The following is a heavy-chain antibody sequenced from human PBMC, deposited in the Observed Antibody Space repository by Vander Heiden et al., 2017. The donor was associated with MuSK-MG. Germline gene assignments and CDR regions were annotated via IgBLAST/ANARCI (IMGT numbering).Heavy chain of an antibody. V-gene: IGHV4-34*01. CDR1: GGSFSGYY. CDR2: INHSGST. D-gene: IGHD6-13*01. Sequence: QVQLQQWGAGLLKPSETLSLTCAVYGGSFSGYYGNWIRQPPGKGLELIGEINHSGSTNYNPSLKSRVTISVDTSKNQFSLKLSSVTAADTAVYYCARTLKTSIAAAGNDYWGQGTLVTVSS. J-gene: IGHJ4*02. CDR3: ARTLKTSIAAAGNDY.